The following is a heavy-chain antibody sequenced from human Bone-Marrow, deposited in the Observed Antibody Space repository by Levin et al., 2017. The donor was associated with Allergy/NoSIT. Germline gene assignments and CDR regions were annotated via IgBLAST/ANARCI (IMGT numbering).Heavy chain of an antibody. J-gene: IGHJ3*01. Sequence: GGSLRLSCKASGSRFTSYWIGWVRQMPGIGLAWMGIIFPADSDTRYSPSFQGQVTISADKSISTAYLQWSSLKASDTAMYYCVRLSDEGFDFWGQGTMVTVSS. D-gene: IGHD5-24*01. V-gene: IGHV5-51*01. CDR2: IFPADSDT. CDR1: GSRFTSYW. CDR3: VRLSDEGFDF.